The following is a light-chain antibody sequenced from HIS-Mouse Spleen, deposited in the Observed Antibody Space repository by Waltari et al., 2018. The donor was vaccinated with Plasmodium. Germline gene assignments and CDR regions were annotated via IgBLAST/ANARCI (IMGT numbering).Light chain of an antibody. CDR2: DNN. CDR1: SSNLGNTY. V-gene: IGLV1-51*01. Sequence: QSVLTQPPSVSAAPGQKVTISCSGSSSNLGNTYVSWYQQLPGTAPKLLIYDNNKRPSGIPDRFSGSKSGTSATLGITGLQTGDEADYYCGTWDSSLSAGVVFGGGTKLTVL. CDR3: GTWDSSLSAGVV. J-gene: IGLJ2*01.